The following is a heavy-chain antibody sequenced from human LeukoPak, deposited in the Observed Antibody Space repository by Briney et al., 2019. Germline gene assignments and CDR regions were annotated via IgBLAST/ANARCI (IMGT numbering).Heavy chain of an antibody. J-gene: IGHJ4*02. CDR2: IYPGDSDN. D-gene: IGHD3-3*01. CDR1: GSSFTSYW. V-gene: IGHV5-51*01. CDR3: ARFVGLRFLEWSSYYFAY. Sequence: GASLEISCKGSGSSFTSYWIGWVRQMPGKGLEWMGIIYPGDSDNRYSPSFQGQVTISADKSISTAYLQWSSLKASDTAMYYCARFVGLRFLEWSSYYFAYGGQGPLVTVSS.